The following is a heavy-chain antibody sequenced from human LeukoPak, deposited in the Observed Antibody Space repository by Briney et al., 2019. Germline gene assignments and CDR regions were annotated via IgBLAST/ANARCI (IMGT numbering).Heavy chain of an antibody. D-gene: IGHD4-17*01. CDR1: GFIFSNYR. CDR2: ISSSSRAI. J-gene: IGHJ4*02. V-gene: IGHV3-48*04. CDR3: ACYGDLNYY. Sequence: PGGSLRLSCAASGFIFSNYRMNWVRQAPGKGGEWGSYISSSSRAIKYADSMKGRVTVSRDNAKNSLYLHMNSLRAEDTAVYYCACYGDLNYYWGQGTLVTVSS.